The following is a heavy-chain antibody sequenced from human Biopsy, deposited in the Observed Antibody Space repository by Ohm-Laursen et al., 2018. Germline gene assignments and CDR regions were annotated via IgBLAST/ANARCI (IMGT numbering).Heavy chain of an antibody. D-gene: IGHD1-26*01. V-gene: IGHV4-59*01. CDR3: GRVEAGTYDALDI. J-gene: IGHJ3*02. CDR1: GGSMTGYE. Sequence: GTLSLTCSVSGGSMTGYEWSWIRLAPGKGLEWIGYIYYSGGTKYNPSLASRVPFSVDMSKSQFPLKLYSVNAADTAVYYCGRVEAGTYDALDIRGQGTL. CDR2: IYYSGGT.